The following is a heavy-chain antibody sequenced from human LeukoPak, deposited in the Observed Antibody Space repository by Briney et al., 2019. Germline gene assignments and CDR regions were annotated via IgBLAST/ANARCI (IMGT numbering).Heavy chain of an antibody. Sequence: SVKVSCKASGGTFSSYAISWVRQAPGQGLEWMGGIIPIFGTANYAQKFQGRVTITADESTSTAYMELSSLRSEDTAVYYCRVTYYDFWSGRGYFDYWGQGTLVTVSS. CDR2: IIPIFGTA. V-gene: IGHV1-69*13. J-gene: IGHJ4*02. CDR3: RVTYYDFWSGRGYFDY. D-gene: IGHD3-3*01. CDR1: GGTFSSYA.